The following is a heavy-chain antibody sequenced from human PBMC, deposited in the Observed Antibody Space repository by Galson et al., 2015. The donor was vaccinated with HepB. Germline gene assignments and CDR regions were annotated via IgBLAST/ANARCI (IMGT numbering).Heavy chain of an antibody. CDR2: INSDGSST. CDR3: SAFDY. Sequence: CAASGFTFTNYWMHWVRQAPGKGLVWVSRINSDGSSTSYADSVKGRFTISRDNAKNTLYLQMNSLRVEDTAVYYCSAFDYWGQGTLVTVSS. J-gene: IGHJ4*02. V-gene: IGHV3-74*01. CDR1: GFTFTNYW.